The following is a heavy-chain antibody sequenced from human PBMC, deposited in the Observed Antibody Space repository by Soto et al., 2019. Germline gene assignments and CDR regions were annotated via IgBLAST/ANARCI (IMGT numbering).Heavy chain of an antibody. CDR2: ISAYNGNT. CDR3: ARGLDCSGGSCYRWYFDY. D-gene: IGHD2-15*01. Sequence: ASVKVSCKASGYTFTSYGISWVRQAPGQGLEWMGWISAYNGNTNYAQKLQGRVTMTTDTSTSTAYMELRSLRSDDTAVYYCARGLDCSGGSCYRWYFDYWGQGTLVTVSS. V-gene: IGHV1-18*01. J-gene: IGHJ4*02. CDR1: GYTFTSYG.